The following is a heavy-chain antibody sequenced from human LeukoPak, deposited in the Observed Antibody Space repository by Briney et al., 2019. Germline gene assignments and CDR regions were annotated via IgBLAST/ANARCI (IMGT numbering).Heavy chain of an antibody. CDR1: GFSFTNHS. V-gene: IGHV3-30*02. Sequence: GGSLRLSCAASGFSFTNHSMHWVRQAPGKGLEWVAFIRYDASYQNYTDSVKGRFTISRDISKNTLYLQMNSLRAEDTTVYFCAKGGERGNYYFDCWGQGTLVSDCS. CDR2: IRYDASYQ. CDR3: AKGGERGNYYFDC. J-gene: IGHJ4*02. D-gene: IGHD3-10*01.